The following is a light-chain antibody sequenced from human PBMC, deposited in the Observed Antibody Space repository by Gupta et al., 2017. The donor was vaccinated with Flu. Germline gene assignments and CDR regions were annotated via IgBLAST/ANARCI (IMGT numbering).Light chain of an antibody. CDR3: QQRSN. Sequence: EIVLTQSPATLSLSPGESATLSCRASQSVSSYLAWYQQKPGQAPRLLIYDASNRATGIQARFSGSGSGTDFTLTLRSIEAEDFEVYYGQQRSNFGGGTKVEIK. CDR2: DAS. CDR1: QSVSSY. V-gene: IGKV3-11*01. J-gene: IGKJ4*01.